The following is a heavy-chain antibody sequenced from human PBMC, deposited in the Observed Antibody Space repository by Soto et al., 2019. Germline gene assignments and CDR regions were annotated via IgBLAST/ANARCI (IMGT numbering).Heavy chain of an antibody. CDR2: IYYSGTT. CDR1: GGSISSSSYY. CDR3: ASLLGIKFDY. D-gene: IGHD3-10*01. V-gene: IGHV4-39*01. J-gene: IGHJ4*02. Sequence: SETLSLTCTVSGGSISSSSYYWGWLRQPPGKGLEWIGTIYYSGTTNYNPSLKSRVTISVDTSQNQFSLKLNSLTAADTAVYYCASLLGIKFDYWGQGALVTVSS.